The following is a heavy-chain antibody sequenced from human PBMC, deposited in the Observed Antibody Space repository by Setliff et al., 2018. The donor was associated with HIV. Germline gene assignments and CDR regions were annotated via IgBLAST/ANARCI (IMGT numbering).Heavy chain of an antibody. D-gene: IGHD2-15*01. V-gene: IGHV4-61*09. CDR1: GGIISSDSFF. CDR3: SRAPRFHKGGFDI. Sequence: SETLSLTCTVSGGIISSDSFFWSWIRQPAGKGLEWIGHISATGSTNYNPSLKSRVTMSLDTSKNQFSLNLNSVTAADTAIYYCSRAPRFHKGGFDIWGQGTLVTVSS. J-gene: IGHJ4*02. CDR2: ISATGST.